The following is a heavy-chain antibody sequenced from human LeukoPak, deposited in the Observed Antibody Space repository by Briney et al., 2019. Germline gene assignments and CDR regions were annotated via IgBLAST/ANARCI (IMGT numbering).Heavy chain of an antibody. CDR1: GGSISSSSYY. D-gene: IGHD1-26*01. CDR3: ARPGDSWGLLWFGT. V-gene: IGHV4-39*01. CDR2: IYYSGST. Sequence: PSETLSLTCTVSGGSISSSSYYWGWIRQPPGKGLEWIGSIYYSGSTYYNPSLKSRVTISVDTSKNQFSLKLSSVTAADTAVYYCARPGDSWGLLWFGTWGQGTLVTVSS. J-gene: IGHJ5*02.